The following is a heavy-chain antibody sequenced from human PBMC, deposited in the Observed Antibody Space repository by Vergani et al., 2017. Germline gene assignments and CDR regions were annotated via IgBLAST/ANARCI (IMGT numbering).Heavy chain of an antibody. CDR1: GGTFSSYA. D-gene: IGHD1-7*01. Sequence: QVQLVQSGAEVKKPGSSVKVSCKASGGTFSSYAISWVRQAPGQGLEWMGGIIPIFGTANYAQKFQGRVTITADESTSTAYMELRSLRSDDTAVYYCARDYPGTPDFDYWGQGTLVTVSS. J-gene: IGHJ4*02. CDR3: ARDYPGTPDFDY. V-gene: IGHV1-69*01. CDR2: IIPIFGTA.